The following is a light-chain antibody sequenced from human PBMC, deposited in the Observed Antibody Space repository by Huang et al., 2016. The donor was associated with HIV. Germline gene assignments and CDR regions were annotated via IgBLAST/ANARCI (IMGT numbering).Light chain of an antibody. V-gene: IGKV3-15*01. J-gene: IGKJ1*01. CDR3: QQYNNWPPA. CDR1: RSLSST. CDR2: GTS. Sequence: EVVMTQSPVPLSVSPGERATLSCRASRSLSSTLAWYQQKLGQAPRLLIYGTSTRATGIPARFSGTGSGKEFTLTISSLQSEDFAVYYCQQYNNWPPAFGQGTKVEIK.